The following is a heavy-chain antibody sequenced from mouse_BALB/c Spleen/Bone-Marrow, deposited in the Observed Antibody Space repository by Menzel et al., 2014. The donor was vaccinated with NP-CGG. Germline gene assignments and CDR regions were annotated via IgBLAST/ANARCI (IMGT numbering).Heavy chain of an antibody. CDR1: GYSFTTYW. J-gene: IGHJ3*01. Sequence: QVQLQQSGPQLVRPGASVKISCKASGYSFTTYWMHWVKQRPGQGLEWIGMIDPSDSETILNQKFKDKATLTGDKSSGTAYMQLRSPTSEDSAGYYCTGGVLFAYWGQVTPVTASA. CDR3: TGGVLFAY. V-gene: IGHV1S127*01. CDR2: IDPSDSET.